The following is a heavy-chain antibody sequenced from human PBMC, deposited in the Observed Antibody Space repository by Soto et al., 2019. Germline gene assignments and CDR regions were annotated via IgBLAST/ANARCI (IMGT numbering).Heavy chain of an antibody. J-gene: IGHJ5*02. CDR2: IHYSGST. D-gene: IGHD6-19*01. CDR3: VRVERIAVPWLDL. Sequence: SETLSLTCTVSGYSISRGYHWGWIRQPPGKGLEWIGTIHYSGSTYYNPSLKSRVTISVDTSKNQFSLKLTSVTAADTAVYSCVRVERIAVPWLDLWGQGTLVTVSS. CDR1: GYSISRGYH. V-gene: IGHV4-38-2*02.